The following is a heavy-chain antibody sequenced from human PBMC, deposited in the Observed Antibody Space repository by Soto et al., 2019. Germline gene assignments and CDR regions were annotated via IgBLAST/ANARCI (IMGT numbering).Heavy chain of an antibody. V-gene: IGHV4-39*01. J-gene: IGHJ4*02. CDR1: GGSIRGSSYY. CDR3: MLGSGWKDFDY. CDR2: IYYSGST. D-gene: IGHD3-22*01. Sequence: SETLSLTSIISGGSIRGSSYYWRWILQPPGKGLEWIGNIYYSGSTYYNPSLKSRVTISVDTSKNQFSLKLSSVTAADTAVYYCMLGSGWKDFDYWGQGTLVTVSS.